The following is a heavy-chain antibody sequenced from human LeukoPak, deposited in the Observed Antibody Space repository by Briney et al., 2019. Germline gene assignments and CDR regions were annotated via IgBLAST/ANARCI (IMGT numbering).Heavy chain of an antibody. V-gene: IGHV3-48*01. CDR3: VKASGGYCSSISCYHFDY. CDR2: IGSSGITI. D-gene: IGHD2-2*01. Sequence: PGGSLRLSCGASGFTLRIYSINWVRQAPGKGPEWVSYIGSSGITIHYADSVKGRFTTSVDTAQKSLYLQMNSLRAEDTAVYYCVKASGGYCSSISCYHFDYWGQGILVTVSS. J-gene: IGHJ4*02. CDR1: GFTLRIYS.